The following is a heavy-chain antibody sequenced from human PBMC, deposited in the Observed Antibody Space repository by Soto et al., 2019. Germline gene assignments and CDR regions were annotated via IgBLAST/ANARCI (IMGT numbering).Heavy chain of an antibody. CDR3: ARGGGGNKEYYFDY. V-gene: IGHV3-30-3*01. CDR1: GFTFSSYA. J-gene: IGHJ4*02. Sequence: GGSLTLSCAASGFTFSSYAMHWVRQAPGKGLEWVAVISYDGSNKYYADSVKGRFTISRDNSKNTLYLQMNSLRAEDTAVYYCARGGGGNKEYYFDYWGQGALVTVSS. D-gene: IGHD2-15*01. CDR2: ISYDGSNK.